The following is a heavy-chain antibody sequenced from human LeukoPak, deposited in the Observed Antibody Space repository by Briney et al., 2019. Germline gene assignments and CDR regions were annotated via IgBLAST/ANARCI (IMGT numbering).Heavy chain of an antibody. CDR1: GYTFTSYG. Sequence: ASVKVSCKASGYTFTSYGISWVRQAPGQGLEWMGWISAYNGNTNYAQKLQGRVTMTTDTSTSTAYMELRSLRSDDTAVYYCARGGYSGYDPNYYYYYYMDVWGKGTTVTVSS. V-gene: IGHV1-18*01. CDR2: ISAYNGNT. J-gene: IGHJ6*03. CDR3: ARGGYSGYDPNYYYYYYMDV. D-gene: IGHD5-12*01.